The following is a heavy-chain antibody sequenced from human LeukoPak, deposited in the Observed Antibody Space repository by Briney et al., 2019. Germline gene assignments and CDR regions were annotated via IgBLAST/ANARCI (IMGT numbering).Heavy chain of an antibody. Sequence: SETLSLTCAVYGGSFSGYYWSWIRQPAGKGLEWIGRIYTSGSTNYNPSLKSRVTMSVDTSKNQFSLKLSSVTAADTAVYYCASTPLHGYYDSSGYYYYYYYMDVWGKGTTVTISS. CDR2: IYTSGST. CDR3: ASTPLHGYYDSSGYYYYYYYMDV. V-gene: IGHV4-59*10. J-gene: IGHJ6*03. D-gene: IGHD3-22*01. CDR1: GGSFSGYY.